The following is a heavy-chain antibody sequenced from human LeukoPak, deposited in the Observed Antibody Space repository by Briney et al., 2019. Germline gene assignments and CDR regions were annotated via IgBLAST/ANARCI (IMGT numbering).Heavy chain of an antibody. V-gene: IGHV1-18*01. CDR3: AREGYCSGGTCYSTMNWFDP. CDR1: GYSFSSYG. CDR2: ISVYNGNT. D-gene: IGHD2-15*01. Sequence: ASVKVSCKASGYSFSSYGITWVRQPPRQGLEWMGWISVYNGNTNYAQKLQGRVTLTTDTSTSTAYMELRRLRSDDTAVYYCAREGYCSGGTCYSTMNWFDPWGQGTLVTVSS. J-gene: IGHJ5*02.